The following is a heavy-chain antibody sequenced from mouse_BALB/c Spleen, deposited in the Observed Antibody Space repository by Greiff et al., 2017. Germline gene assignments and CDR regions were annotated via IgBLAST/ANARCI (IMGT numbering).Heavy chain of an antibody. CDR1: GYTFTNYW. CDR2: IYPGGGYT. Sequence: QVQLQQSGAELVRPGTSVKISCKASGYTFTNYWLGWVKQTPGHGLEWIGDIYPGGGYTNYNEKFKGKATLTADTSSSTAYMQLSSLTSEDSAVYFCARGYGNYAMDYWGQGTSVTVSS. D-gene: IGHD2-10*02. CDR3: ARGYGNYAMDY. J-gene: IGHJ4*01. V-gene: IGHV1-63*02.